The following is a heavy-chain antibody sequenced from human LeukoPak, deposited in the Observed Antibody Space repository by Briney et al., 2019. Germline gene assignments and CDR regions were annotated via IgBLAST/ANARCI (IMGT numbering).Heavy chain of an antibody. CDR3: ASATGGSDAFNT. CDR1: GGSISSYY. J-gene: IGHJ3*02. Sequence: PSETLSLTCSVSGGSISSYYWSWNRQPSGKGLQWIGYISNTGTTNYNPSLKSRVTISLDTSKNQFSLRLNSVTAADTAVYYCASATGGSDAFNTWGQGTMVTVSS. CDR2: ISNTGTT. D-gene: IGHD4-23*01. V-gene: IGHV4-59*01.